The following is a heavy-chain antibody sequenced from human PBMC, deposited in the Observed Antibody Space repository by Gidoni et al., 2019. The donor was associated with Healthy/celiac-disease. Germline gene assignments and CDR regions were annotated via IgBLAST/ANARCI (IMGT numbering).Heavy chain of an antibody. CDR2: ISSSSSYI. CDR3: ARDPSAGHWGYYGMDV. Sequence: EVQLVESGGGLVKPGGSLRLSCAASGFTFSSYSMNWVRQAPGKGLEWVSSISSSSSYIYYADSVKGRFTISRDNAKNSLYLQMNSLRAEDTAVYYCARDPSAGHWGYYGMDVWGQGTTVTVSS. J-gene: IGHJ6*02. CDR1: GFTFSSYS. V-gene: IGHV3-21*01. D-gene: IGHD7-27*01.